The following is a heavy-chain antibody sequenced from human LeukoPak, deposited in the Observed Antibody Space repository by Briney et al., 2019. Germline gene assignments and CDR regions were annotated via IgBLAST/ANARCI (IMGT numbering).Heavy chain of an antibody. V-gene: IGHV4-59*01. CDR3: ARVYYSSSYDYWYFDL. D-gene: IGHD6-13*01. Sequence: SETLSLTCTVSGGSISSYYWSWIRQPPGKGLEWIGYIYDSGSTNYNPSLKSRVSISVDTSKNQFSLKLNSVTAADTAVYYCARVYYSSSYDYWYFDLWGRGTLVTVSS. CDR2: IYDSGST. J-gene: IGHJ2*01. CDR1: GGSISSYY.